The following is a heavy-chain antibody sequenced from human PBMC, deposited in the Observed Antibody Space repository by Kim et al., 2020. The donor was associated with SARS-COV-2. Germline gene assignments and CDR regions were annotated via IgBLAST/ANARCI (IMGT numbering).Heavy chain of an antibody. Sequence: ASVKVSCKASGNTFTSSYMHWVRPGPGQGLEWMGSLNPSNGDTDYAQKFQGRATMTSDTSTSTLYMELSSLISADMGLYYCAKDVMGPTGLAYWGQGTLVTV. D-gene: IGHD2-8*01. CDR3: AKDVMGPTGLAY. V-gene: IGHV1-46*01. CDR1: GNTFTSSY. CDR2: LNPSNGDT. J-gene: IGHJ4*02.